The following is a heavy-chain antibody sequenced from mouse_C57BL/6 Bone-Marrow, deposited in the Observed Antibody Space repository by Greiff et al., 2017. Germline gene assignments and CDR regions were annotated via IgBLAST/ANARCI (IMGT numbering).Heavy chain of an antibody. D-gene: IGHD1-1*01. V-gene: IGHV1-26*01. Sequence: VQLQQSGPGLVKPGASVKISCKASGYTFTDYYMHWVQQSHGKSLEWIGYINPNNGGTSYTQKFKGKATLSVDKSSSTAYMELHSLTSEDSAVYYCAGLDLNSCGSSWDATDYWGQGTSGTVST. CDR3: AGLDLNSCGSSWDATDY. CDR2: INPNNGGT. J-gene: IGHJ4*01. CDR1: GYTFTDYY.